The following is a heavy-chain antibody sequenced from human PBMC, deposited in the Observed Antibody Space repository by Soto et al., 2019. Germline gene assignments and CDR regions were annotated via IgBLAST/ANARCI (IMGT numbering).Heavy chain of an antibody. CDR3: ARDGTTGTTNYHYAMDV. CDR1: GFTFSSYA. J-gene: IGHJ6*02. V-gene: IGHV3-30*04. CDR2: ISYDGSNK. D-gene: IGHD4-17*01. Sequence: GGSLRLSCAASGFTFSSYAMHWVRQAPGKGLEWVAVISYDGSNKYYADSVKGRFTISRDNSKNTLYLQMNSLRAEDTAVYYCARDGTTGTTNYHYAMDVWGQGTTVTAP.